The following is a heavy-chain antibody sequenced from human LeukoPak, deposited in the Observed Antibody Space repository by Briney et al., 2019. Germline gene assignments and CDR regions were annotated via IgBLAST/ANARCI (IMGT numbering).Heavy chain of an antibody. CDR2: TYYRSKLYN. D-gene: IGHD6-19*01. J-gene: IGHJ4*02. V-gene: IGHV6-1*01. Sequence: SQTLSLTCAISGDSFSTNNTAWSWFRQSPSRGLEWLGRTYYRSKLYNDYALFVKSRITINPDTSKNQFSLQLDSVTPEDTAIYYCAGGTTVADIWGQGTLVTVSS. CDR3: AGGTTVADI. CDR1: GDSFSTNNTA.